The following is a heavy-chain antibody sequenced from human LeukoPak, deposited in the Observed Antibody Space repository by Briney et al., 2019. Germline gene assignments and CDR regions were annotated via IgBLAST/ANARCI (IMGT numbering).Heavy chain of an antibody. V-gene: IGHV4-61*02. J-gene: IGHJ4*02. CDR3: AREREQLDY. Sequence: SETLSLTCTVSGGSISSSSYYWSWIRQPAGKGLEWIGRIYTSGSTNYNPSLKSRVTMSVDTSKNQFSLKLSSVTAADTAVYYCAREREQLDYWGQGTLVTVSS. CDR2: IYTSGST. CDR1: GGSISSSSYY. D-gene: IGHD1-26*01.